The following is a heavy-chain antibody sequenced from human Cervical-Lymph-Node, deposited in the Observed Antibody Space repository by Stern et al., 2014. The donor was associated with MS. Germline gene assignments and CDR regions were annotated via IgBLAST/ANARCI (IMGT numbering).Heavy chain of an antibody. CDR3: TSRGAGEFGVSPTGS. CDR2: INSATGDP. Sequence: QVQLQQSGSEWKKPGASVKVSCKASGYDFRRYAMNWVRQAPGQGLEWMGWINSATGDPLYAQGFAGRFVFPLDTSVSTAYLQIVSLRTEDTAIYYCTSRGAGEFGVSPTGSWGQGTLVTVSS. J-gene: IGHJ5*02. D-gene: IGHD2-21*01. CDR1: GYDFRRYA. V-gene: IGHV7-4-1*01.